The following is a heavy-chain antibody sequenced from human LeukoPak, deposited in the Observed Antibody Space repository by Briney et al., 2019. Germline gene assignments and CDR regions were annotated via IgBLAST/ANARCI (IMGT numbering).Heavy chain of an antibody. V-gene: IGHV4-59*01. CDR1: GGSISSYY. CDR3: ARVSSSSLEYYFDY. Sequence: PSETLSLTCTVSGGSISSYYWSWIRQPPGKGLEWIGYIYYSGSTNYNPPLKSRVTISVDTSKNQFSLKLSSVTAADTAVYYCARVSSSSLEYYFDYWGQGTLVTVSS. D-gene: IGHD6-13*01. J-gene: IGHJ4*02. CDR2: IYYSGST.